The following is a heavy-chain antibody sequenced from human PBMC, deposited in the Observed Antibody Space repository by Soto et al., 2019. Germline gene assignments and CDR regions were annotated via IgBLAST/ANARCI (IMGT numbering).Heavy chain of an antibody. J-gene: IGHJ6*02. CDR2: IYPGDSDT. CDR3: ATSIHLPPTAHYYYYYGMDV. D-gene: IGHD2-21*01. V-gene: IGHV5-51*01. Sequence: GESLKISCKGSGYSFTSYWIGWVRQMPGKGLEWMGIIYPGDSDTRYSPSFQGQVTISADKSISTAYLQWSSLKASDTAMYYCATSIHLPPTAHYYYYYGMDVWGQGNTVTVS. CDR1: GYSFTSYW.